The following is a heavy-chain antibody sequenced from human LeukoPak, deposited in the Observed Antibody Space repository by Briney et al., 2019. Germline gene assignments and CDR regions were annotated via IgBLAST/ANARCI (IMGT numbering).Heavy chain of an antibody. Sequence: PSETLSLTCTVSGGSISSSSYYWGWIRQPPGKGLEWIGSIYYSGSTYYNPSLKSRVTISVDTSKNQFPLKLSSVTAADTAVYYCARLDNTGNAQTFDYWGQGTLVTVSS. J-gene: IGHJ4*02. D-gene: IGHD2-8*02. V-gene: IGHV4-39*06. CDR3: ARLDNTGNAQTFDY. CDR2: IYYSGST. CDR1: GGSISSSSYY.